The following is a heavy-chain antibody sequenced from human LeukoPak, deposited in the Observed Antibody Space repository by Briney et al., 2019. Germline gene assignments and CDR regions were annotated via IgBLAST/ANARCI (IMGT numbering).Heavy chain of an antibody. CDR2: IYYSGST. CDR3: ARVGTLDYGDYLFDY. D-gene: IGHD4-17*01. Sequence: SETLSLTCTVSGGSISSGDYYWSWIRQPLGKGLEWIGYIYYSGSTYYNPSLKSRVTISVDTSKNQFSLKLSSVTAADTAVYYCARVGTLDYGDYLFDYWGQGTLVTVSS. J-gene: IGHJ4*02. CDR1: GGSISSGDYY. V-gene: IGHV4-30-4*01.